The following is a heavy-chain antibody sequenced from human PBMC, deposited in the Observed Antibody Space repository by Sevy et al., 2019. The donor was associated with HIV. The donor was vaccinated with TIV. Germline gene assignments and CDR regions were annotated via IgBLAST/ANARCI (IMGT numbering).Heavy chain of an antibody. V-gene: IGHV3-23*01. CDR2: ISFSGSDT. Sequence: SLRLSCAASGFTFSNYAMSWVRQAPGKGLEWVSVISFSGSDTYYADSVKGRFTISRDNSKNTLYLQMNTLRAEDTAVYYCARDRVSGSYYAGDFDYWGQGTLVTVSS. CDR3: ARDRVSGSYYAGDFDY. J-gene: IGHJ4*02. CDR1: GFTFSNYA. D-gene: IGHD1-26*01.